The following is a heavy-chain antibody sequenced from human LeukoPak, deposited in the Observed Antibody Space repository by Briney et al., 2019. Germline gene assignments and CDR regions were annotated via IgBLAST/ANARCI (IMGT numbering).Heavy chain of an antibody. CDR1: GGTFSSYA. D-gene: IGHD4-17*01. Sequence: GASVKLSCKASGGTFSSYAISWVRQAPGQGLEWMGGIIPIFGTANYAQKFQGRVTITTDESTSTAYMELSSLRSEDTAVYYCARDTRGVGDYTAHMDVWGKGTTVTVSS. CDR3: ARDTRGVGDYTAHMDV. V-gene: IGHV1-69*05. CDR2: IIPIFGTA. J-gene: IGHJ6*03.